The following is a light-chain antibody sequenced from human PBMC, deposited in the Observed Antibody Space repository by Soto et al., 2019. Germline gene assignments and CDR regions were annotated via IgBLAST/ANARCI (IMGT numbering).Light chain of an antibody. CDR1: QSVSSSY. V-gene: IGKV3-20*01. Sequence: IVLTQSPGTLSLSPGERATLSCRASQSVSSSYLAWYQQKPGQAPRLLIYGASSRATDITDRFSGSGSGTGFTITISTLEPEDFAVYYCQQYGSSPITFGQGTRLEIK. CDR3: QQYGSSPIT. J-gene: IGKJ5*01. CDR2: GAS.